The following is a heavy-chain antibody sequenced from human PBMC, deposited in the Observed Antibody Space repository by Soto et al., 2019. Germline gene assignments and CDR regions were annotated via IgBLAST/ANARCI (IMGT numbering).Heavy chain of an antibody. CDR3: AKGRGGSGSLTPRVDL. J-gene: IGHJ4*02. D-gene: IGHD3-10*01. CDR2: ISVGGDTT. CDR1: GFTFNNYA. Sequence: EVQLLESGGGLVQPGGSLRLSCAASGFTFNNYAMTWVRQAPGKGLEWVSAISVGGDTTSYADSVKGRFTVYRDGSKYTLYVQMSSLRVEDTALYYCAKGRGGSGSLTPRVDLWGQGTLVTVSS. V-gene: IGHV3-23*01.